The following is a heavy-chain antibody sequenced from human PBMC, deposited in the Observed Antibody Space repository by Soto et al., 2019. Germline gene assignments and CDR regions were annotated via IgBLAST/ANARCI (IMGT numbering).Heavy chain of an antibody. CDR1: GFTVSSNY. CDR2: IYSGGST. CDR3: ARDGVYDSSGYYPGDY. Sequence: GGSLRLSCAASGFTVSSNYMSWVRQAPGKGLGWVSVIYSGGSTYYADSVKGRFTISRDNSKNTLYLQMNSLRAEDTAVYYCARDGVYDSSGYYPGDYWGQGTLVTVSS. J-gene: IGHJ4*02. V-gene: IGHV3-53*01. D-gene: IGHD3-22*01.